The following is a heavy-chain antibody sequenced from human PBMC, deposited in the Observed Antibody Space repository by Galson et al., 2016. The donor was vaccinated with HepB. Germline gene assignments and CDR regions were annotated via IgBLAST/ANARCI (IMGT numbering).Heavy chain of an antibody. D-gene: IGHD2-2*01. CDR2: INADNGDT. V-gene: IGHV1-3*01. J-gene: IGHJ4*02. CDR1: GFTFSNYA. Sequence: SVKVSCKASGFTFSNYAIHWIRQAPGQRLEWMGWINADNGDTKYSHDFQARVTISSDTSASTVYMELSSLRSEDTAVYYCARSSRAAMFAYFDFWGQGTLVTVSS. CDR3: ARSSRAAMFAYFDF.